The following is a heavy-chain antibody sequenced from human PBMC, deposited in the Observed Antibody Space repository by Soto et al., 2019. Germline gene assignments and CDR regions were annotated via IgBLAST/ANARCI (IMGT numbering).Heavy chain of an antibody. D-gene: IGHD3-22*01. V-gene: IGHV1-8*01. CDR1: GYTFTTYD. J-gene: IGHJ4*02. Sequence: QVQLVQSGAEVKKPGASVKVSCKASGYTFTTYDISWGRQATGQGLEWMGWLNPNSDNSGYAQKFQGRVTMTRDTSTSTAYMELSNLRSEDTAVYYCARTLSGYYAYWGQGTLVTVSS. CDR2: LNPNSDNS. CDR3: ARTLSGYYAY.